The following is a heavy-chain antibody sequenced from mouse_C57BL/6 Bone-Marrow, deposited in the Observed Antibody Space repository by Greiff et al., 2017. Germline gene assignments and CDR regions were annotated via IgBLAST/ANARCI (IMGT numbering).Heavy chain of an antibody. J-gene: IGHJ3*01. D-gene: IGHD1-1*01. CDR1: GYTFTSYW. CDR3: ARWALDGSLLAY. CDR2: IDPSDSYT. Sequence: VQLQQPGAELVMPGASVKLSCKASGYTFTSYWMHWVKQRPGQGLEWIGEIDPSDSYTNYNQKFKGKSTLTVDKSSSTAYMQRSSLTSEDSAVYYCARWALDGSLLAYWGQGTLVTVSA. V-gene: IGHV1-69*01.